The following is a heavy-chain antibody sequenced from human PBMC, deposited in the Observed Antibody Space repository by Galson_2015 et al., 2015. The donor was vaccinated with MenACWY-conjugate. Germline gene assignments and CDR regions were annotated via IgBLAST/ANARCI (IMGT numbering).Heavy chain of an antibody. J-gene: IGHJ4*02. CDR3: AREYNK. CDR2: IYSSGST. V-gene: IGHV4-61*01. CDR1: GGSVSSGSY. D-gene: IGHD1-14*01. Sequence: SETLSLTCTVSGGSVSSGSYWTWIRQPPGKGLEWIGLIYSSGSTKYNPSLKSRVTISLDMSKNQVSLKLGSVTAADTAVYYCAREYNKWGQGTLVTVSS.